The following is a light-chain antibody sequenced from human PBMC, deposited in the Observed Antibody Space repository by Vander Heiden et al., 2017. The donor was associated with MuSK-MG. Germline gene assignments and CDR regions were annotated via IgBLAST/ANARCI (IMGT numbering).Light chain of an antibody. CDR1: GISSY. CDR3: QAYNSYRT. CDR2: TAS. J-gene: IGKJ4*02. V-gene: IGKV1-8*01. Sequence: GISSYLAWYQQKPGKAPNLLIYTASNLQSGVPSKFSCSGSGTDLTLTSSSLQPEDFPVYVIQAYNSYRTFGEGTKVETK.